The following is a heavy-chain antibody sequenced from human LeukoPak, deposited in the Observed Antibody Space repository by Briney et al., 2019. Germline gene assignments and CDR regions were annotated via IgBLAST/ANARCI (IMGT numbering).Heavy chain of an antibody. D-gene: IGHD2-2*01. J-gene: IGHJ4*02. CDR2: ISTYNGNT. V-gene: IGHV1-18*04. Sequence: ASVKVSCKASGYTFTNFGISWVRQAPGQRPEWMGWISTYNGNTNYAQNLQDRVTMTTDTSTSTAYMEVTNLRSDDTAMYFCARSGHCSGADCYAEGIDYWGQGTLVTVSS. CDR1: GYTFTNFG. CDR3: ARSGHCSGADCYAEGIDY.